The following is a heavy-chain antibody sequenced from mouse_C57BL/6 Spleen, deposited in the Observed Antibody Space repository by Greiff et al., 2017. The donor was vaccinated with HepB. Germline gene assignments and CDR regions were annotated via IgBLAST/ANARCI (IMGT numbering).Heavy chain of an antibody. D-gene: IGHD4-1*01. Sequence: EVKLVESGGGLVKPGGSLKLSCAASGFTFSSYAMSWVRQTPEKRLEWVATISDGGSYTYYPDNVKGRFTISRDNANNNLYLQKSHLKSEDTAMYYCARGKDWDGDWYFDVWGTGTTVTVSS. V-gene: IGHV5-4*03. CDR1: GFTFSSYA. J-gene: IGHJ1*03. CDR2: ISDGGSYT. CDR3: ARGKDWDGDWYFDV.